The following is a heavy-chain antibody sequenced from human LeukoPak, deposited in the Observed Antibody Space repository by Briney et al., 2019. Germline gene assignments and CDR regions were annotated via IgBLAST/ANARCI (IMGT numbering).Heavy chain of an antibody. Sequence: TVGSLRLSCAASGFTFSDYYMSWVRQAPGKGLEWVSAISGSGGSTYYADSVVGRFTISRDNSKNTLYLQMNSLRAEDTAVYYCAKDRSGSYWGQGTLVTVSS. CDR1: GFTFSDYY. J-gene: IGHJ4*02. V-gene: IGHV3-23*01. CDR3: AKDRSGSY. D-gene: IGHD3-10*01. CDR2: ISGSGGST.